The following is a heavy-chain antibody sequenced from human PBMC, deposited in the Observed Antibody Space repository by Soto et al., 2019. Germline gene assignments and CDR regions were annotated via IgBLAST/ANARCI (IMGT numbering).Heavy chain of an antibody. CDR2: FIPIFGTA. CDR3: ASRSGWNYYYGMDV. CDR1: GGTFSSYA. D-gene: IGHD3-22*01. Sequence: QVQLVQSGAEVKKPGSSVKVSCKASGGTFSSYAIGWVRQAPGQGLEWMGGFIPIFGTADYAQKFQGRVTITADESXSTAYMELSSLRSEDTAVYYCASRSGWNYYYGMDVWGQGTTVTVSS. V-gene: IGHV1-69*12. J-gene: IGHJ6*02.